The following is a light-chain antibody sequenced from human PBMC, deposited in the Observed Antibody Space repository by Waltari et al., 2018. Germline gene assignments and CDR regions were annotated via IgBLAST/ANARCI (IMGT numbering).Light chain of an antibody. CDR3: SSYTSSSTLV. V-gene: IGLV2-14*03. J-gene: IGLJ2*01. CDR2: DVS. CDR1: GRDVGVDYY. Sequence: QSALTQPAPVSGSPGQSITISCPRRGRDVGVDYYVSWYQQHPGKAPKLMIYDVSNRPSGVASRFSGSKSGNTASLTISGLQAEDDADYYCSSYTSSSTLVFGGGTKVTVL.